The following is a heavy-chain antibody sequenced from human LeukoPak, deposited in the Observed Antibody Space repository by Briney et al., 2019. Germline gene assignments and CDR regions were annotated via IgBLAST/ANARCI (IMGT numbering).Heavy chain of an antibody. CDR1: GFTFSSYW. Sequence: GGSLRLSCAASGFTFSSYWMSWVRQAPGKGLEWGANIKQDGSEKYYVDSVKGLFTISRDNAKSSLYLQMNTLRAEDQAVYYCARLVAHYYDSSGYHFDYWGQGTLVTVSS. V-gene: IGHV3-7*01. CDR2: IKQDGSEK. J-gene: IGHJ4*02. D-gene: IGHD3-22*01. CDR3: ARLVAHYYDSSGYHFDY.